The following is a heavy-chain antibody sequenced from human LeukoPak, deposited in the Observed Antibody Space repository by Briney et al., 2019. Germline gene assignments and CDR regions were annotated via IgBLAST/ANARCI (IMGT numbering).Heavy chain of an antibody. J-gene: IGHJ4*02. CDR1: GGSFSGYY. Sequence: SETLSLTCAVYGGSFSGYYWSWIRQPPGKGLEWIGEINHSGSTNYNPSLKSRVTISVDTSKNQFSLKLSSVTAADTAVYYCARGLSRRDLYYFDYWGQGTLVTVSS. CDR3: ARGLSRRDLYYFDY. V-gene: IGHV4-34*01. D-gene: IGHD4/OR15-4a*01. CDR2: INHSGST.